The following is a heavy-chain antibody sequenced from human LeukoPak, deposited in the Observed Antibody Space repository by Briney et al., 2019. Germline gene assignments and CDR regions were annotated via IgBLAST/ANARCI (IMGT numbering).Heavy chain of an antibody. CDR3: ARALTTRNWFDP. D-gene: IGHD4/OR15-4a*01. CDR2: IIPMFGTA. Sequence: GASVKVSCKASGYTFTSYAISWVRQAPGQGLEWMGGIIPMFGTANYAQKFQGRVTITADKSTSTAYMELSSLRSEDTAVYYCARALTTRNWFDPWGQGTLVTVSS. J-gene: IGHJ5*02. CDR1: GYTFTSYA. V-gene: IGHV1-69*06.